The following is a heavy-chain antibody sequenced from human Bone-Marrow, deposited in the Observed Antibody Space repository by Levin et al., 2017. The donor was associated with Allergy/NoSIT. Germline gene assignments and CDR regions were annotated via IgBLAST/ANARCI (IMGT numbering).Heavy chain of an antibody. Sequence: GGSLRLSCAASGVPFSGYWMHWVRQAPGKGLMWVSRISGDGITTHYADSVKGRFTISRDNAKNTLYLQMNSLRADDTAVYYCTRAHFGGFDYWGQGTLVTVSS. CDR3: TRAHFGGFDY. CDR1: GVPFSGYW. D-gene: IGHD4-23*01. CDR2: ISGDGITT. V-gene: IGHV3-74*01. J-gene: IGHJ4*02.